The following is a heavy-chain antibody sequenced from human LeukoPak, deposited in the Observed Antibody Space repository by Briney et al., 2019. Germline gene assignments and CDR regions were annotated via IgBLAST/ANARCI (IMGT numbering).Heavy chain of an antibody. J-gene: IGHJ5*02. D-gene: IGHD4/OR15-4a*01. CDR3: ARGDYGNWFDP. Sequence: PSETLSLTCAVYGGSFSGYYWKWIRQPPGKGPEWIGEINHSGSTNYNPSLKSRVTISVDTSKNQFSLKLSSVTDADTAVYYCARGDYGNWFDPWGQGTLVTVSS. CDR2: INHSGST. V-gene: IGHV4-34*01. CDR1: GGSFSGYY.